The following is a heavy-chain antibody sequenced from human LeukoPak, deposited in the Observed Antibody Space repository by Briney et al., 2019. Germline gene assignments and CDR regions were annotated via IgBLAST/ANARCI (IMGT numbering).Heavy chain of an antibody. D-gene: IGHD4-17*01. J-gene: IGHJ4*02. V-gene: IGHV1-69*05. CDR1: GGTFSSYA. Sequence: ASVKVSCKASGGTFSSYAISWVRQAPGQGLEWMGRIIPIFGTANYAQKFQGRVTITTDESTSTAYMKLSSLRSEDTAVYYCARDLLRDYGDYGALGYWGQGTLVTVSS. CDR3: ARDLLRDYGDYGALGY. CDR2: IIPIFGTA.